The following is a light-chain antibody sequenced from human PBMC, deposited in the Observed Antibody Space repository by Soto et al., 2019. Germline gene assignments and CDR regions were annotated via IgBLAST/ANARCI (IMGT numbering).Light chain of an antibody. J-gene: IGLJ1*01. Sequence: LTQPASASGSPGQSIAISCTGSSSDVGIYNYVSWYQQHPGKVPKLIIYEVTNRPSGVSNRFSGSKSGNTASLTISGLQAEDEADYYCSSYTTSSTRVFGTGTKVTVL. V-gene: IGLV2-14*01. CDR2: EVT. CDR1: SSDVGIYNY. CDR3: SSYTTSSTRV.